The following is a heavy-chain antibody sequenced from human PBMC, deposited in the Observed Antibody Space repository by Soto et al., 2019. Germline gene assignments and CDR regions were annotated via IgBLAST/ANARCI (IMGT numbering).Heavy chain of an antibody. J-gene: IGHJ4*02. V-gene: IGHV3-23*01. Sequence: GRSLRLSGAASGCSFVSYALSWVRQAPGKGLEWVSTISGSDGKTFYADSVKGRFSISRDTSQSTLYLQMNSLRADDTAMYYCARWSYLDYWGQGTRVTVSS. CDR2: ISGSDGKT. CDR3: ARWSYLDY. CDR1: GCSFVSYA. D-gene: IGHD3-3*01.